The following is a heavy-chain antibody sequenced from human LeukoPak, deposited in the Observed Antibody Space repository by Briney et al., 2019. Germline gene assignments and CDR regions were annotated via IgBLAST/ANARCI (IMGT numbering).Heavy chain of an antibody. CDR2: VYTSGST. D-gene: IGHD5-18*01. Sequence: SETLSLTCTVSGDSISGYYWSWIRQPAGKGLEWIGRVYTSGSTNYNPPLKSRVTISLDTSNNQFSLKLTSVTAADTAVYFCARQVGGNTYGLKGSFDIWGQGTMVTVSS. CDR1: GDSISGYY. CDR3: ARQVGGNTYGLKGSFDI. V-gene: IGHV4-4*07. J-gene: IGHJ3*02.